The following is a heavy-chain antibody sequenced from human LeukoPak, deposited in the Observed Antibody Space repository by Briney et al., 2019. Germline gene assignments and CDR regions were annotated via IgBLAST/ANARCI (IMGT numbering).Heavy chain of an antibody. J-gene: IGHJ4*02. D-gene: IGHD2-2*01. CDR3: ARVVVPAAFDY. CDR2: IYYRGNT. CDR1: GGSISSYF. V-gene: IGHV4-59*01. Sequence: PSETLSLTCTVSGGSISSYFWSWIRQPPGKGLEWIGYIYYRGNTNYNPSLKSRVTMSVDTSKKQFSLRLSSVTAADTAVYYCARVVVPAAFDYWGQGTLVTVSS.